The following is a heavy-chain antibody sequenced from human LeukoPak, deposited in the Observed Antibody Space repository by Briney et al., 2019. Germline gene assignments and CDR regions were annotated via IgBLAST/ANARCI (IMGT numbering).Heavy chain of an antibody. CDR1: GYSFTSYW. CDR3: ARRGYCSGGSCHSAHFDY. D-gene: IGHD2-15*01. J-gene: IGHJ4*02. Sequence: GESLEISCKGSGYSFTSYWIGWVRQMPGKGLEWMGIIYPGVSDTRYSPSFQGQVTISADKSISTAYLQWSSLKASDTAMYYCARRGYCSGGSCHSAHFDYGGQGTLVTVSS. CDR2: IYPGVSDT. V-gene: IGHV5-51*01.